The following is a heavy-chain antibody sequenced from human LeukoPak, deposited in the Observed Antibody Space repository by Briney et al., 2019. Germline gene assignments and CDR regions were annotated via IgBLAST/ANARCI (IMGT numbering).Heavy chain of an antibody. J-gene: IGHJ4*02. Sequence: GGSLRLSCAASGFTFSSYGMHWARQAPGKGLEWVAVISYDGSNKYYADSVKGRFTISRDNSKNTLYLQMNSLRAEDTAVYYCAKDGRRLGYCSGGSCYTFDYWGQGTLVTVSS. CDR2: ISYDGSNK. V-gene: IGHV3-30*18. CDR3: AKDGRRLGYCSGGSCYTFDY. D-gene: IGHD2-15*01. CDR1: GFTFSSYG.